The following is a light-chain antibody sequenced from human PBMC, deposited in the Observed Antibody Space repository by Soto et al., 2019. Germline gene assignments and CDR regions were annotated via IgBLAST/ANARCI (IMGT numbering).Light chain of an antibody. CDR1: TSNIGNNY. CDR3: GTWDSTLSVVV. J-gene: IGLJ2*01. CDR2: DNN. Sequence: QSVLTQPPSVSAAPGQKVTISCSGSTSNIGNNYVSWYQQLPGTAPKLLIYDNNERPSGIPDRFSGFNSGTSATLGITGLQTGDEADYYCGTWDSTLSVVVFGGGTKLTVL. V-gene: IGLV1-51*01.